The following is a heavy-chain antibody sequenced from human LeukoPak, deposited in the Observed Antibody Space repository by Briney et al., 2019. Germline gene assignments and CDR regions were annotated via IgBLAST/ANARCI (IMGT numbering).Heavy chain of an antibody. Sequence: GGSLRLSCAASGFTFSDHTMSWVRQAPGKGLEWLSYITGSSTSIYYIDSVKGRFTISRDNAKKSLYLQMNSLRDEDTAVYYCARLFYGFPDYWGQGTLVTVSS. CDR1: GFTFSDHT. CDR3: ARLFYGFPDY. V-gene: IGHV3-48*02. CDR2: ITGSSTSI. J-gene: IGHJ4*02. D-gene: IGHD3/OR15-3a*01.